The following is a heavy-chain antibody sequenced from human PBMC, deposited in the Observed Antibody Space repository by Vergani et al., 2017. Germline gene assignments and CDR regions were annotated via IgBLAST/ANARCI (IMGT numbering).Heavy chain of an antibody. CDR3: AKVGRSEVAGTFGAFDI. J-gene: IGHJ3*02. V-gene: IGHV3-23*04. CDR1: GFTVSTDY. D-gene: IGHD6-19*01. CDR2: LSASDRRT. Sequence: EVDLVESGGGLVQPGGSLTLSCAASGFTVSTDYFSWVRQAPGKGLEWVSTLSASDRRTHYADSVKGRFTISRDNSKNTLFLHMNSLRPEDTAVYYCAKVGRSEVAGTFGAFDIWGQGTMVTVSS.